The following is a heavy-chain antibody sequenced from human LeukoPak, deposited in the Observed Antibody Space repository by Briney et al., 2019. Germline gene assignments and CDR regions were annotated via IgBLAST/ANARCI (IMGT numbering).Heavy chain of an antibody. CDR2: IYNSGTT. D-gene: IGHD3-16*01. J-gene: IGHJ4*02. V-gene: IGHV4-59*08. Sequence: SETLSLTCTVSGGSISSYYWSWIRQPLGKTLEWIGYIYNSGTTNYNPSLKSRVTISVDTSKNQFSLNLISVTAADTAVYYCARLGGTTPGTDYWGQGTLVTVSS. CDR3: ARLGGTTPGTDY. CDR1: GGSISSYY.